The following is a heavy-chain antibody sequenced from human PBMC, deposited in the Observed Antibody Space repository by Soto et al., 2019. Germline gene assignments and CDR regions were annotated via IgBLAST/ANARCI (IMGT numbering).Heavy chain of an antibody. CDR1: GFTVSSKY. J-gene: IGHJ6*04. D-gene: IGHD2-15*01. Sequence: GGSLRLSCAASGFTVSSKYMTWVRQAPGKGLEWVSLIQSGGTTYYADSVKGRFTISRDTSENTLHLQMDSLRVEDTAVYYCARDDVLWDGGRCYGIPLDVWGTGTTVTVSS. V-gene: IGHV3-66*01. CDR3: ARDDVLWDGGRCYGIPLDV. CDR2: IQSGGTT.